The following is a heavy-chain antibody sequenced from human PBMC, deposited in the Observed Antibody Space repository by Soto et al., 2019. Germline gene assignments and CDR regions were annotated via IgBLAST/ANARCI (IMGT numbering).Heavy chain of an antibody. D-gene: IGHD5-18*01. CDR3: ARLDTARVETAGY. Sequence: GGSLRLSCVGSGLRLSNIWTSWVRQAPGKGLEWVANIKQGGTETYYVDSVKGRFTISKDHAKNSLYLQMNSLRVEDTALYYCARLDTARVETAGYWGQGTRVTVSS. CDR1: GLRLSNIW. CDR2: IKQGGTET. J-gene: IGHJ4*02. V-gene: IGHV3-7*01.